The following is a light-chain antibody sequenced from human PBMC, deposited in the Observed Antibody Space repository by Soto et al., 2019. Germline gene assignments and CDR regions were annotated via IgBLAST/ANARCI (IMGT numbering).Light chain of an antibody. CDR2: GAS. Sequence: PGQRATLSCRARQSVTGNYLAWYQQKPGQAPRLLIYGASSRATGIPDRFSGSGSGTDFTLTISSLEPEDFAVYYCQQRSNWPPITFGQGTRLEIK. J-gene: IGKJ5*01. CDR1: QSVTGNY. CDR3: QQRSNWPPIT. V-gene: IGKV3D-20*02.